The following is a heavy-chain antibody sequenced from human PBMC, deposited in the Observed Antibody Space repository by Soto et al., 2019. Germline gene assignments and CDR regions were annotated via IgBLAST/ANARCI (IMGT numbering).Heavy chain of an antibody. J-gene: IGHJ4*02. D-gene: IGHD3-22*01. Sequence: EVQLLESGGGLVQPGGSLRLSCAASGFTFSSYAMSWVRQAPGKGLEWVSAISGSGGSTYYADSVKGRFTISRDNSKNTRYLQMNSLRAKATAVYYCAKVPGDYYDSSGYYYCFDYWGQGTLVTVSS. CDR1: GFTFSSYA. CDR3: AKVPGDYYDSSGYYYCFDY. V-gene: IGHV3-23*01. CDR2: ISGSGGST.